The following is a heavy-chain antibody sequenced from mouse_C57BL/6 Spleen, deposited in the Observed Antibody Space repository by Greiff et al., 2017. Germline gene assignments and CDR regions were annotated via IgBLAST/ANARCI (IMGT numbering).Heavy chain of an antibody. Sequence: VQLQQSGPELVKPGASVKISCKASGYSFTDYNMNWVKQSNGKSLEWIGVINPNCGTTRYNQKFKGKATLTVDQSSSTAYLQLNSLTSEDSAVYYCARPSTAHALFAYWGQGTLVTVSA. J-gene: IGHJ3*01. CDR1: GYSFTDYN. CDR2: INPNCGTT. V-gene: IGHV1-39*01. CDR3: ARPSTAHALFAY. D-gene: IGHD3-2*02.